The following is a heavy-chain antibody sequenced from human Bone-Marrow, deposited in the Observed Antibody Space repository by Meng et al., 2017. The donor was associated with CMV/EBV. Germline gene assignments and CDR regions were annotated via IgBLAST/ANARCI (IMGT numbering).Heavy chain of an antibody. CDR1: GDSFRGYY. CDR2: ITHSGST. V-gene: IGHV4-34*01. J-gene: IGHJ6*02. D-gene: IGHD2-2*01. CDR3: ARARLYCSSTSCQYYGMDV. Sequence: SETLSLTCAVYGDSFRGYYWTWIRQPPGKRLEWIGEITHSGSTNFQPSLKSRVTISVDTSKNQFSLKLSSVTAADTAVYYCARARLYCSSTSCQYYGMDVWGQGTTGTVSS.